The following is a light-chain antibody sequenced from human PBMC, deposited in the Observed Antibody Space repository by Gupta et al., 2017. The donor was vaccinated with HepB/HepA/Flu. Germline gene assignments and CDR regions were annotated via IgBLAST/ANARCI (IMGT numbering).Light chain of an antibody. J-gene: IGKJ4*01. Sequence: EIVMTQSPATLSVSPGERVTLSCRASQGITNNLAWYQQKSGQAPRLLIYGASTRASGFPARFSGSGSGTEFTLTISSRQSEDFAIYYCHQKNNCPFAFGRGTKVGIK. CDR3: HQKNNCPFA. V-gene: IGKV3-15*01. CDR1: QGITNN. CDR2: GAS.